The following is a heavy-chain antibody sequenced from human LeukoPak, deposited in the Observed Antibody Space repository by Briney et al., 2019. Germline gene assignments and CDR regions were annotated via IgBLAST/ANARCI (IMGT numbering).Heavy chain of an antibody. J-gene: IGHJ3*02. CDR2: IYYSGST. V-gene: IGHV4-31*03. CDR1: GGSISSGGYY. D-gene: IGHD4/OR15-4a*01. CDR3: ARAFRGARAFDI. Sequence: SETLSLTCTISGGSISSGGYYWSWIRQHPGKGLEWIGYIYYSGSTYYNPSLKSRVTISVDTSKNQFSLKLSSVTAADTAVYYCARAFRGARAFDIWGQGTMVTVSS.